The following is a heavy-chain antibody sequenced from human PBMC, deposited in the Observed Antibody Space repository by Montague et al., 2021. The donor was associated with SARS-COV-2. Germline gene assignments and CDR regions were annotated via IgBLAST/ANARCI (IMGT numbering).Heavy chain of an antibody. CDR3: ARATSVRGAVSWFDP. J-gene: IGHJ5*02. CDR2: INSNGGT. D-gene: IGHD3-10*01. V-gene: IGHV4-59*11. Sequence: SETLSLTCTLSGGSISSHFWSFIRQPPGKGLEWIGYINSNGGTNXNPSLRSRLTMSVDTSKNQFSLQLRSMTPADTAVYFCARATSVRGAVSWFDPWGQGILVTVSS. CDR1: GGSISSHF.